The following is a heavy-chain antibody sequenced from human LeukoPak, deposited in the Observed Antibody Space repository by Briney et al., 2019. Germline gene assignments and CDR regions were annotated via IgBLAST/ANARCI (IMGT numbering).Heavy chain of an antibody. CDR1: GFTFSSYG. Sequence: PGRSLRLSCAASGFTFSSYGMHWVRQAPGKGLEWVALISTDGGNKYYADSVKGRFTISRDNSKNTLYLQMNSLRAEDTAVYYCAKVKGYCTGGSCSPLFDYWGQGTLVTVSS. D-gene: IGHD2-15*01. CDR3: AKVKGYCTGGSCSPLFDY. V-gene: IGHV3-33*05. J-gene: IGHJ4*02. CDR2: ISTDGGNK.